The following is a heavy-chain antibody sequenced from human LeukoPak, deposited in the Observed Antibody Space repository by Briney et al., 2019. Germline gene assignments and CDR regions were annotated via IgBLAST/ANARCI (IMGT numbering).Heavy chain of an antibody. Sequence: QPGRSLRLSCAASGFTFRSYGMHWVRQAPGKGLEWVAVISYDGSNKNYADSVKGRFTISRDNSKNTLYLQMNSLRAEDTAVYYCAKDLSQFSIVVAPAAWGQGTLVTVSS. CDR3: AKDLSQFSIVVAPAA. V-gene: IGHV3-30*18. CDR2: ISYDGSNK. D-gene: IGHD2-2*01. J-gene: IGHJ5*02. CDR1: GFTFRSYG.